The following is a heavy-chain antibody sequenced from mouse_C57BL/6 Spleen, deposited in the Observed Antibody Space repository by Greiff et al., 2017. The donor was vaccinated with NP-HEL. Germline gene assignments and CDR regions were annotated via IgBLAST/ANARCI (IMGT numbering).Heavy chain of an antibody. CDR1: GYTFTDYN. V-gene: IGHV1-22*01. Sequence: EVQLQQSGPELVKPGASVKMSCKASGYTFTDYNMHWVKQSHGKSLEWIGYINPNNGGTSYNQKFKGKATLTVNKSSSTAYMELRSLTSEDSAVYYCARIITTPVGGFAYWGKGTLVTVSA. D-gene: IGHD1-1*01. CDR3: ARIITTPVGGFAY. J-gene: IGHJ3*01. CDR2: INPNNGGT.